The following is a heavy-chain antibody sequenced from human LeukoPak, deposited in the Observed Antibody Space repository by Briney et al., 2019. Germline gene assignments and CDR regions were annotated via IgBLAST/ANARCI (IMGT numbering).Heavy chain of an antibody. Sequence: ASVKVSCKASGYTFTGYYMHWVRQAPGQGLEWMGWISPYNGDTNYPHKLQGRVTMTADTSTSTASMELRSLRSDDTAVYYCAREESQEVTYYDVLTGETSNSYYYYYMDVWGKGTTVTVSS. CDR1: GYTFTGYY. J-gene: IGHJ6*03. D-gene: IGHD3-9*01. CDR2: ISPYNGDT. V-gene: IGHV1-18*04. CDR3: AREESQEVTYYDVLTGETSNSYYYYYMDV.